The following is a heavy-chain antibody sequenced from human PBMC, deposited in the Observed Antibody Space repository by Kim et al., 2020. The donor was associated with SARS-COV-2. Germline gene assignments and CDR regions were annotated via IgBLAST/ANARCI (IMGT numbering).Heavy chain of an antibody. Sequence: GGSLRLSCAASGFTFSSYAMSWVRQAPGKGLEWVSAISGSGGSTYYADSVKGRFTISRDNSKNTLYLQMNSLRAEDTAVYYCAKDTYDYVWGSYRFLYYFDYWGQGTLVTVSS. D-gene: IGHD3-16*02. CDR2: ISGSGGST. CDR1: GFTFSSYA. CDR3: AKDTYDYVWGSYRFLYYFDY. V-gene: IGHV3-23*01. J-gene: IGHJ4*02.